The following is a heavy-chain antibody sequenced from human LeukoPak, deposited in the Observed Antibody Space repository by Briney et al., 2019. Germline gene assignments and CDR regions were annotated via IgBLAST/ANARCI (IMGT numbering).Heavy chain of an antibody. CDR3: ARIVQGAFAI. J-gene: IGHJ3*02. CDR1: GFTFSTHW. V-gene: IGHV3-74*03. Sequence: GGSLRLSCAASGFTFSTHWMVWVRRAPGKGLLWVSRIDPDGSSTTYADSVTGRFINSRDNAGNTLFLQMNSLRAEDTAVYYCARIVQGAFAIWGLGTIVTVSS. CDR2: IDPDGSST. D-gene: IGHD2-15*01.